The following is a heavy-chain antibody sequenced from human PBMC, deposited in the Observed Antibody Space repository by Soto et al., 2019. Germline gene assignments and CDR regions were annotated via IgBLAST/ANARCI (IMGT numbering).Heavy chain of an antibody. V-gene: IGHV4-59*01. J-gene: IGHJ6*02. CDR2: IYYSGST. CDR1: GGSISSYY. CDR3: AGGDYYHSSGYYFYYYTMDV. D-gene: IGHD3-22*01. Sequence: SETLSLTCTVSGGSISSYYWSWIRQPPGKGLEWIGYIYYSGSTNYNPSLKSRVTISVDTSKNQFSLKLSSVTAADTAVYYCAGGDYYHSSGYYFYYYTMDVWGQGTTVTVSS.